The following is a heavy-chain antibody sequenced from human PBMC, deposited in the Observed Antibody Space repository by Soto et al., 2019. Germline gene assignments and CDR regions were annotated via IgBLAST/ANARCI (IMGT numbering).Heavy chain of an antibody. CDR1: GFTFSSYG. Sequence: QVQLVESGGGVVQPGRSLRLSCAASGFTFSSYGMHWVRQAPGKGLEWVAVISYDGSNKYYADSVKGRFTISRDNSKNTLYLQMNSLRAEDTDVYYCAKDTLRDYYYYYGMDVWGQGTTVTVSS. CDR2: ISYDGSNK. J-gene: IGHJ6*02. CDR3: AKDTLRDYYYYYGMDV. V-gene: IGHV3-30*18.